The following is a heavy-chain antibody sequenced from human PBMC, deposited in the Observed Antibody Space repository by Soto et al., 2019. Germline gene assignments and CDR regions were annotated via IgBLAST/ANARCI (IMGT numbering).Heavy chain of an antibody. CDR3: ARQLYYDYVWGRSRYLLEDFDY. CDR2: ISYSGTT. V-gene: IGHV4-39*01. D-gene: IGHD3-16*02. Sequence: QLQLQESGPGLVKSSGTLSLTCTVSGGSISPKSYYWGWIRQSPGNGLEWLGSISYSGTTYYNPSLKGRVAISVDTSKNEFSLRLIYVTAADTSVYYCARQLYYDYVWGRSRYLLEDFDYWGQGALVTVSS. CDR1: GGSISPKSYY. J-gene: IGHJ4*02.